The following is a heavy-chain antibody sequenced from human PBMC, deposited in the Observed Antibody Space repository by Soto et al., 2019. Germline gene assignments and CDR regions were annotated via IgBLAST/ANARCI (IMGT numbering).Heavy chain of an antibody. D-gene: IGHD6-13*01. CDR3: ARDLAAPAY. Sequence: QVQLVQSGAEVKKPGASVKVSGKASGYIFTNYYIHWVRQAPGQGLEWMAIINPLPTSGSTNYAQKFKGRGTVTRDTSTSAVYPELSSPRSDDTAVYYCARDLAAPAYCGQRTLVTVSS. CDR2: INPLPTSGST. V-gene: IGHV1-46*01. CDR1: GYIFTNYY. J-gene: IGHJ4*02.